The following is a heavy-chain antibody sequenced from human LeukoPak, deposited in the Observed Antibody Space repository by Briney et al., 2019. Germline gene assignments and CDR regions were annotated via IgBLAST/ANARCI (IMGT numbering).Heavy chain of an antibody. CDR1: RFTFRSFG. V-gene: IGHV3-30*02. D-gene: IGHD5-18*01. Sequence: GGSLRLSCAASRFTFRSFGIHWVRQAPGKGLEWVAFIRDDGSNKYYADSVKGRFTISRDNSKNTLYLQMNSLTPEDTAVYYCAKEDVTMVTPDYWGQGTLVTVSS. J-gene: IGHJ4*02. CDR3: AKEDVTMVTPDY. CDR2: IRDDGSNK.